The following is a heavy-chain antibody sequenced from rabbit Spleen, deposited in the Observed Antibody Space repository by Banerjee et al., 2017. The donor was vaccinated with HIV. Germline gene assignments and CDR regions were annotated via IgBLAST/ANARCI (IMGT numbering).Heavy chain of an antibody. J-gene: IGHJ4*01. V-gene: IGHV1S40*01. CDR1: GFSFSNSYY. Sequence: EESGGDLVKPGASLTLTCTVSGFSFSNSYYMCWVRQAPGKGLECIACIYGGSSGSTWYASWAKGRFTISKTSSTTVTLRMTSLTAADRATYFCARDLVGVIGWNFYLWGQGTLVTVS. CDR3: ARDLVGVIGWNFYL. CDR2: IYGGSSGST. D-gene: IGHD1-1*01.